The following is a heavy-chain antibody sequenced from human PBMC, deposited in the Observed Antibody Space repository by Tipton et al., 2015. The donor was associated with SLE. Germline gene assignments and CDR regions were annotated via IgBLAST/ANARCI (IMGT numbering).Heavy chain of an antibody. CDR2: INHSGST. V-gene: IGHV4-39*01. D-gene: IGHD3-3*01. Sequence: TLSLTCTVSGGSISSGGYYWSWIRQPPGKGLEWIGEINHSGSTNYNPSLKSRVTISVDTSKNQFSLKLSSVTAADTAVYYCARTGYDFWSASNWFDPWGQGTLVTVSS. CDR1: GGSISSGGYY. J-gene: IGHJ5*02. CDR3: ARTGYDFWSASNWFDP.